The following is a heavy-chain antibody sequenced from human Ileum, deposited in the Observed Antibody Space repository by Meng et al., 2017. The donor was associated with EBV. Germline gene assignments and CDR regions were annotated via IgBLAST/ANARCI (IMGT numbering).Heavy chain of an antibody. CDR2: IYYSGST. J-gene: IGHJ4*02. CDR1: GYSISSTNW. D-gene: IGHD3-22*01. V-gene: IGHV4-28*01. CDR3: ARNVPGTSAYYD. Sequence: HVHAQAPGPGLVTPSDTLSLTCAVSGYSISSTNWWGWIRQPPGKGLEWIGYIYYSGSTSYNPSLKSRVTMSVDTSKNQFSLNLNSVTAVDTAVYYCARNVPGTSAYYDWGQGTLVTVSS.